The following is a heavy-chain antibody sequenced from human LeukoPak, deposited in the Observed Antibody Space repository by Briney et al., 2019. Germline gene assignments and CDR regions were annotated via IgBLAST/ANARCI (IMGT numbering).Heavy chain of an antibody. CDR1: GASFNSDDQY. J-gene: IGHJ4*02. D-gene: IGHD3-22*01. CDR3: SRGLDSRKLGY. Sequence: TSEPLSLTCTVSGASFNSDDQYWNWIRQSPGTGLEWIGSIHPSGMLYNTPSLESRVTMSRDTSKNQFSLNLNSVTAADAAVYFCSRGLDSRKLGYWGQGILVTVSS. CDR2: IHPSGML. V-gene: IGHV4-31*03.